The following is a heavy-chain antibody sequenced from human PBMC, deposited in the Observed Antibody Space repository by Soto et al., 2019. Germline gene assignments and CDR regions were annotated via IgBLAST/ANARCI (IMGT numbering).Heavy chain of an antibody. CDR3: ARVDHRGYFAILTDY. V-gene: IGHV4-31*03. CDR1: ADSLSSGGHY. J-gene: IGHJ4*02. D-gene: IGHD3-9*01. CDR2: IYDSVNT. Sequence: SETLSLTCTVSADSLSSGGHYWSWIRQHPGKGLEWIGHIYDSVNTYYSPSLRSRVTISADMSKNEFSPNLRSVTAADTAVYYCARVDHRGYFAILTDYWGQGTLVTVSS.